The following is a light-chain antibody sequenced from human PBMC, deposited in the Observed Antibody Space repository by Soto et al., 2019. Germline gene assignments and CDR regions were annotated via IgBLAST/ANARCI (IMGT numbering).Light chain of an antibody. CDR1: QSVDSY. Sequence: EIVLTQSPATLSLSPGERATLSCRASQSVDSYVAWYQQKPGQAPRLLIYDASNRATGIPARFSGSGSGTDFTLTISSLEPEDFAFYYCQQRSNWPMYTFGQGTSWRSN. CDR2: DAS. J-gene: IGKJ2*01. V-gene: IGKV3-11*01. CDR3: QQRSNWPMYT.